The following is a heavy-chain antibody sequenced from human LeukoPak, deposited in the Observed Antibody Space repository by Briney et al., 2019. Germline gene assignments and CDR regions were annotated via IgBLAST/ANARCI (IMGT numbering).Heavy chain of an antibody. CDR1: GGSFSGYY. J-gene: IGHJ3*02. V-gene: IGHV4-34*01. CDR3: ASPGSGRHYFDI. D-gene: IGHD3-10*01. Sequence: SETLSLTCAVYGGSFSGYYWSWIRQPPGKGLEWIGEINHSGSTNYNPSLKSRVTISVDTSKNQFSLKLSSVTAADTAVYYCASPGSGRHYFDIWGQGTMVTVSS. CDR2: INHSGST.